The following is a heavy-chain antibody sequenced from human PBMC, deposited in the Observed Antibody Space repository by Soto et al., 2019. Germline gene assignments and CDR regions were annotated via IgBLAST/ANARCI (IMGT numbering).Heavy chain of an antibody. CDR3: AQNMGDGYNYGLGNFDY. CDR2: IYYSGST. V-gene: IGHV4-31*02. D-gene: IGHD5-12*01. CDR1: GGSISSGGYY. J-gene: IGHJ4*02. Sequence: SETLSLTCLVSGGSISSGGYYWSWIRQHPGKGLEWIGYIYYSGSTYYNPSLKSRVTISVDTSKNQFSLKLSSVTAADTAVYYCAQNMGDGYNYGLGNFDYWGQGTLVTVSS.